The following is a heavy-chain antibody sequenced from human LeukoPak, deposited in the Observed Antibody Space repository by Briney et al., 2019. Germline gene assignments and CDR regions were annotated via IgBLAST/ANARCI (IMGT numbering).Heavy chain of an antibody. CDR3: ARDPPPYYDILTGYYPRYYFDY. CDR1: GLTFSTYA. D-gene: IGHD3-9*01. J-gene: IGHJ4*02. CDR2: IWYDGSIK. V-gene: IGHV3-30-3*01. Sequence: GGSLRLSCAASGLTFSTYAFHWVRQAPGKGLEWVAVIWYDGSIKYYADSVKGRFTISRDNAKNSLYLQMNSLRDEDTAVYYCARDPPPYYDILTGYYPRYYFDYWGQGTLVTVSS.